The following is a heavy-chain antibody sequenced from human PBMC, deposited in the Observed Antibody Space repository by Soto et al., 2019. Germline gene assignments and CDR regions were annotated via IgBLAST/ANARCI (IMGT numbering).Heavy chain of an antibody. J-gene: IGHJ6*02. CDR1: RFTFTNAW. Sequence: EVQLVESGGGLVQPGESLRLSCAASRFTFTNAWMSWVRQAPGEGLEWVGRIKSKTDGGTISYAAPVKGRFTISRDASRHTPYLQMKSLKSEDSAVSYCGYVDESYFGRDVWGQGTTVTVSS. CDR2: IKSKTDGGTI. CDR3: GYVDESYFGRDV. V-gene: IGHV3-15*01. D-gene: IGHD2-2*01.